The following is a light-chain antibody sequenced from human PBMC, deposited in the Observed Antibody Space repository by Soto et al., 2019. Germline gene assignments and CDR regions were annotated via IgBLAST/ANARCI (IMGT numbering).Light chain of an antibody. V-gene: IGKV1-27*01. CDR2: AAS. J-gene: IGKJ5*01. CDR1: QGISNF. Sequence: DIRMTQSPSSLSASVGDRVTITCRASQGISNFLAWYQQKPGKVPKLLISAASTLQSGVPSRFSGSGSATDFTLTITSLQPEDVATYYCQKYSSVITFGQGTRLEIK. CDR3: QKYSSVIT.